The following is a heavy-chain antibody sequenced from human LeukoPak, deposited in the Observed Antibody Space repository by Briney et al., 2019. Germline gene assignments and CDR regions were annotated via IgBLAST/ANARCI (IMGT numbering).Heavy chain of an antibody. CDR1: GYTFTSYD. Sequence: ASVNVSCKASGYTFTSYDMHWVRQAPGQGLEWMGIINPSGGSTSSAQKFQGRVTMTRDTSTSTVYMELSSLSSEDTAVYYCASSVGYYYGSGRYFCFDYWGQGTLVTVSS. V-gene: IGHV1-46*01. D-gene: IGHD3-10*01. CDR3: ASSVGYYYGSGRYFCFDY. J-gene: IGHJ4*02. CDR2: INPSGGST.